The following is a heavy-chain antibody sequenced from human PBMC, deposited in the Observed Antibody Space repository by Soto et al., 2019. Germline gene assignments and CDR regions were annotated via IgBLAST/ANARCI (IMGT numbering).Heavy chain of an antibody. CDR1: GFTFSSYS. J-gene: IGHJ3*02. CDR3: ARKYCSSTSCYAYAFDI. D-gene: IGHD2-2*01. CDR2: ISSSSSTI. Sequence: PGGSLRLSCAASGFTFSSYSMNWVRQAPGKGLEWVSYISSSSSTIYYADSVKGRFTISRDNAKNSLYLQMNSLRAEDTAVYYCARKYCSSTSCYAYAFDIWGQGTMVTVSS. V-gene: IGHV3-48*01.